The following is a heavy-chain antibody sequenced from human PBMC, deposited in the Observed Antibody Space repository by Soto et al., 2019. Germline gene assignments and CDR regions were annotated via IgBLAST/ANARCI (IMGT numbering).Heavy chain of an antibody. Sequence: PGGSLTPSCAASGFTFSSNWMHWVRQATGKGLVWVSRIHSDGSSTDYADSVTGRFTISRDNAKNTLYLQMNSLTAEDTAVYYCTRVATYYDSSGFLYWGQGTLVTVSS. J-gene: IGHJ4*02. CDR3: TRVATYYDSSGFLY. V-gene: IGHV3-74*01. D-gene: IGHD3-22*01. CDR2: IHSDGSST. CDR1: GFTFSSNW.